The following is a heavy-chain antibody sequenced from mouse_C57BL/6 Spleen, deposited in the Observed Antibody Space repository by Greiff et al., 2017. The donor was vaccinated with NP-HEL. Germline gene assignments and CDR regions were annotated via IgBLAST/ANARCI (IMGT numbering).Heavy chain of an antibody. CDR1: GYAFSSSW. D-gene: IGHD2-3*01. Sequence: VHLVESGPELVKPGASVKISCKASGYAFSSSWMNWVKQRPGKGLEWIGRIYPGDGDTNYNGKFKGKATLTADKSSSTAYMQLSSLTSEDSAVYFCARRADGWYFDVWGTGTTVTVSS. V-gene: IGHV1-82*01. J-gene: IGHJ1*03. CDR2: IYPGDGDT. CDR3: ARRADGWYFDV.